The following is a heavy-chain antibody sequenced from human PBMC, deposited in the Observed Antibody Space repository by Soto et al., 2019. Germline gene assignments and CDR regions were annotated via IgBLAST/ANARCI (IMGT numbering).Heavy chain of an antibody. CDR2: VFYSGNT. D-gene: IGHD4-17*01. Sequence: SETLSLTCAVSGGSISSSNWWSWIRQPPGKGLEWIGSVFYSGNTYHNPSLKSRVITSVDTSKNQFSLKLSSVTAADTAVYYCARHYGAFDPWGQGTLVTVSS. CDR3: ARHYGAFDP. J-gene: IGHJ5*02. CDR1: GGSISSSNW. V-gene: IGHV4-39*01.